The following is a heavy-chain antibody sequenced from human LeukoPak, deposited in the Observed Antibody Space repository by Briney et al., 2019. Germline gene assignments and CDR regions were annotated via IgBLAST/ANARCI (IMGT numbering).Heavy chain of an antibody. CDR2: TYYRSKWYN. J-gene: IGHJ4*02. V-gene: IGHV6-1*01. Sequence: SQTLSLTCAMSGDSVSSNSATWNWIRQSPSRGLEWLGRTYYRSKWYNDYAVSVRSRITINPDTSKNQLSLQLNSVTPEDTAVYYCARGSVGAVAGLFDSWGQGTLVTVS. D-gene: IGHD6-19*01. CDR3: ARGSVGAVAGLFDS. CDR1: GDSVSSNSAT.